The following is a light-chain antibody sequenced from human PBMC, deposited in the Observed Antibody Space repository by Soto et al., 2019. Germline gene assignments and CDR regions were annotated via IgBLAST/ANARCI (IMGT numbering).Light chain of an antibody. V-gene: IGKV3-20*01. J-gene: IGKJ1*01. CDR3: QQYGGSPWT. Sequence: ENVLTQSPGTLSLSPGDTATLSCRASQTIFNSYLAWYQQKPGQAPRLLIYGASSRATGIPDRFSGGGSGTDFTLTITRLEPEDSAVYYCQQYGGSPWTFGQGTKVDIK. CDR1: QTIFNSY. CDR2: GAS.